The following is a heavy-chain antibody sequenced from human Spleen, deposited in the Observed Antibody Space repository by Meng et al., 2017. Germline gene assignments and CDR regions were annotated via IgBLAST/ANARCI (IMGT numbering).Heavy chain of an antibody. V-gene: IGHV1-69*13. CDR2: ITPIFGTT. D-gene: IGHD2-2*01. CDR3: ARGSLVPAGLGPGQYYYYYGMDV. Sequence: SVKVSCKASGGTFSNYGIGWVRQAPGQGLEWMGGITPIFGTTTYAQKFQGRVTISADESTGTVYMELSDLTSEDTAKYYCARGSLVPAGLGPGQYYYYYGMDVWGQGTTVTVSS. J-gene: IGHJ6*02. CDR1: GGTFSNYG.